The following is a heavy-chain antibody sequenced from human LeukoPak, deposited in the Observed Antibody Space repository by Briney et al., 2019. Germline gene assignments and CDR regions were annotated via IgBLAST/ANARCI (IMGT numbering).Heavy chain of an antibody. CDR2: IYGSGST. J-gene: IGHJ3*02. CDR3: ARGRAFDI. CDR1: GGSISSFY. V-gene: IGHV4-59*12. Sequence: PSETLSLTCTLSGGSISSFYWSWIRQSPGKALEWIGRIYGSGSTNNNPSLKSRVTLSVDTSKNQFSLKLSSVTAADTAVYYCARGRAFDIWGQGTMVTVSS.